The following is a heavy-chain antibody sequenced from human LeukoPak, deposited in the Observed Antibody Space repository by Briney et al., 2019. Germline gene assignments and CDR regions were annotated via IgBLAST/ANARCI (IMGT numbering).Heavy chain of an antibody. Sequence: SETLSLTCTVSGYSISSGYYWGWIRQPPGKGLEWIGRIYNSGSTTYNPSLKSRVTMSVDTSKNQFSLKLSSVTAADTAVYYCARDSGTTGEVKFDPWGQGTLVTVSS. V-gene: IGHV4-38-2*02. CDR1: GYSISSGYY. J-gene: IGHJ5*02. D-gene: IGHD3-10*01. CDR3: ARDSGTTGEVKFDP. CDR2: IYNSGST.